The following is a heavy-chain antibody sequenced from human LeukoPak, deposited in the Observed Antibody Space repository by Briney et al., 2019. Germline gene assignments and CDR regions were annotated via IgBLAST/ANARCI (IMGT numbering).Heavy chain of an antibody. CDR2: INHSGST. CDR1: GDSIGETNYY. Sequence: SETLSLTCTVSGDSIGETNYYWGWIRQPPGKGLEWIGEINHSGSTNYNPSLKSRVTISVDTSKNQFSLKLSSVTAADTAVYYCAREKTAITMVRGVKGGYFDYWGQGTLVTVSS. J-gene: IGHJ4*02. V-gene: IGHV4-39*07. D-gene: IGHD3-10*01. CDR3: AREKTAITMVRGVKGGYFDY.